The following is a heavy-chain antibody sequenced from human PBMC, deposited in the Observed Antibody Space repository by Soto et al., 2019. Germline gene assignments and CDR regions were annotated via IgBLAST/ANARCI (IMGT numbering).Heavy chain of an antibody. D-gene: IGHD5-18*01. V-gene: IGHV4-31*03. CDR3: SRGILV. CDR2: ISYGVST. Sequence: QVQLQESGPGLVKPSQTLSLTCTVSGGSINSGGYCWRWIRQHPGKGLEWIGCISYGVSTSYNASLKSRVTISVDTSKNQFSLKLSSVTAADTAVYYCSRGILVWGQGTLITVSS. CDR1: GGSINSGGYC. J-gene: IGHJ4*02.